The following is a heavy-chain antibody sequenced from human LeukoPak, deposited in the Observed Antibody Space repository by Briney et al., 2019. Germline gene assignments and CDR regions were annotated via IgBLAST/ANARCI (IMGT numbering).Heavy chain of an antibody. J-gene: IGHJ4*02. V-gene: IGHV4-61*01. Sequence: SETLSLTCTVSGGSVSSGSYYWSWIRQPPGTGLEWIWYIYYSGSTNYNPSLKSRVTISVDTSKNQFSLKLSSVTAADTAVYYCARTLAYCGGDCYSVDYWGQGTLVTVSS. CDR1: GGSVSSGSYY. D-gene: IGHD2-21*02. CDR2: IYYSGST. CDR3: ARTLAYCGGDCYSVDY.